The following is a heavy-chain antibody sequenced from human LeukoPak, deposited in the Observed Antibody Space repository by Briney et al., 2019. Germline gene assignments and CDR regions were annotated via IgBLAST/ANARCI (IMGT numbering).Heavy chain of an antibody. CDR3: ARDLKLLDY. V-gene: IGHV3-21*01. J-gene: IGHJ4*02. Sequence: GGSLRLSCAASGFTFSSYAMHWVRQAPGKGLEWVSSITSNSSYIYYPDSVKGRFTISRDNAKNSLYLEMNSLRAEDTAVYYCARDLKLLDYWGQGTLVTVSS. CDR1: GFTFSSYA. CDR2: ITSNSSYI. D-gene: IGHD3-9*01.